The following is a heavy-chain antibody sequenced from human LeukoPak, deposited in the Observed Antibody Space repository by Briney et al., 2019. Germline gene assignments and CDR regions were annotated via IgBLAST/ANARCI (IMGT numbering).Heavy chain of an antibody. CDR3: AKGGEQWLVRWYFDY. CDR2: IWNDGSNK. CDR1: GFTFSIYG. D-gene: IGHD6-19*01. V-gene: IGHV3-33*06. J-gene: IGHJ4*02. Sequence: GRSLRLSCAASGFTFSIYGMHWVRQAPNKGLEWVAIIWNDGSNKYYADSVKGRFTISRDNSKNTLYLQMNSLRAEDTAVYYCAKGGEQWLVRWYFDYWGQGTLVTVSS.